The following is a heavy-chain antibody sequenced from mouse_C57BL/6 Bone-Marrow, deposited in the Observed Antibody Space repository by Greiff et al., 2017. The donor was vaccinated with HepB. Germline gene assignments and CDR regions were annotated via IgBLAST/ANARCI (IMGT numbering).Heavy chain of an antibody. J-gene: IGHJ1*03. CDR2: IYPRSGNT. D-gene: IGHD1-1*01. Sequence: QVQLKESGAELARPGASVKLSCKASGYTFTSYGISWVKQRTGQGLEWIGEIYPRSGNTYYNEKFKGKATLTADKSSSTAYMELRSLTSEDSAVYFCARGPLITTARYFDVWGTGTTVTVSS. CDR1: GYTFTSYG. V-gene: IGHV1-81*01. CDR3: ARGPLITTARYFDV.